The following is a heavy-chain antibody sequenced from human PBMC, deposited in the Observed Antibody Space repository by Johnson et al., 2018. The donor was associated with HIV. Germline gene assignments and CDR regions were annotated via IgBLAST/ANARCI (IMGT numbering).Heavy chain of an antibody. Sequence: VQLVESGGGVVRPGGSLRLSCAASGFTFDDYGMSWVRQAPGKGLEWVSGINWNGGSTGYADSVKGRFTISRDNSKNTLYLQMNSLRADDTAIYYCALTESRFLEWLFRAFDIGGQGTMVTVSS. CDR3: ALTESRFLEWLFRAFDI. CDR1: GFTFDDYG. D-gene: IGHD3-3*01. V-gene: IGHV3-20*04. CDR2: INWNGGST. J-gene: IGHJ3*02.